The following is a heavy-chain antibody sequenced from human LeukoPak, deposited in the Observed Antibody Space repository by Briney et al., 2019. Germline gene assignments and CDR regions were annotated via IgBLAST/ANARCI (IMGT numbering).Heavy chain of an antibody. V-gene: IGHV4-34*01. J-gene: IGHJ4*02. CDR2: INHSGST. CDR3: ARNCGWNYACIFDY. D-gene: IGHD1-7*01. Sequence: SETLSLTCAVYGGSLSGYYWSWIRQPPGKGLEWIGEINHSGSTNYNPSLKSRVTISVDTSKNQFSLKLSSVTAADTAVYYCARNCGWNYACIFDYWGQGTLDTVSS. CDR1: GGSLSGYY.